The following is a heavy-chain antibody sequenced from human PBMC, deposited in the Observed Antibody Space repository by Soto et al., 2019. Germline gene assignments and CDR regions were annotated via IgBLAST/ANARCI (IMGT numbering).Heavy chain of an antibody. D-gene: IGHD3-10*01. Sequence: SETLSLTCTVSRASIYTYSWTWIRQPPGKGLEWIGEINHSGSTNYNPSLKSRVTISVDTSKNQFSLKLSSVTAADTAVYYCARKGRDRFDPWGQGTLVTVSS. CDR1: RASIYTYS. CDR3: ARKGRDRFDP. J-gene: IGHJ5*02. V-gene: IGHV4-34*01. CDR2: INHSGST.